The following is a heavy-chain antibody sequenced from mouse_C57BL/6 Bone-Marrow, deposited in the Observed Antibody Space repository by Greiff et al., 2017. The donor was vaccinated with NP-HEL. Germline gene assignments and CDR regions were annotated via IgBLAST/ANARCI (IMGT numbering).Heavy chain of an antibody. D-gene: IGHD4-1*01. CDR2: LDPSDSYT. CDR3: ARERSWDLYAMDY. Sequence: QVQLQQSGAELVMPGASVKLSCKASGYTFTSYWMHWVKQRPGQGLEWIGELDPSDSYTNYHQKFKGKSTLTVDKSSSTAYMQLSSLTSEDSAVYYCARERSWDLYAMDYWGQGTSVTVSS. J-gene: IGHJ4*01. CDR1: GYTFTSYW. V-gene: IGHV1-69*01.